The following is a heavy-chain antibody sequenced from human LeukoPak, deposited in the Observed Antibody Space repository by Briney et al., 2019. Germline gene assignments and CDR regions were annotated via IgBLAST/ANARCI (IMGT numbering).Heavy chain of an antibody. J-gene: IGHJ3*02. CDR1: GFTFSSYE. D-gene: IGHD5-18*01. CDR3: AGVDAAMPDAFDI. CDR2: ISSSGSTI. Sequence: GGSLRLSCAASGFTFSSYEMNWVRQAPGKGLEWVSYISSSGSTIYYADSVKGRFTISRDNAKNSLYLQMDSLRADDTAVYYCAGVDAAMPDAFDIWGQGTTVTVSS. V-gene: IGHV3-48*03.